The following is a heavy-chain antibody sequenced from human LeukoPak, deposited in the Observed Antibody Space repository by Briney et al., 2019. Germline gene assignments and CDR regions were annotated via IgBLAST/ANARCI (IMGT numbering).Heavy chain of an antibody. Sequence: ASVKVSCKASGYTFTSYAIHWVRQAPGQGLEWMGWITPSGGTNYPQKFQGKVAITWDTSITTAYMDLSRLTSDDTAVYYCARDRYGDGFAHLDYWGQGALVTVSS. CDR2: ITPSGGT. CDR3: ARDRYGDGFAHLDY. V-gene: IGHV1-2*02. J-gene: IGHJ4*02. CDR1: GYTFTSYA. D-gene: IGHD5-24*01.